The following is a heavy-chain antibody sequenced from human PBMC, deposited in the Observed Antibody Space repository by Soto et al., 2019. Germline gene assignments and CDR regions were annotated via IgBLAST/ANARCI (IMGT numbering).Heavy chain of an antibody. CDR3: ARVQRITIFGVVVYYGMDV. D-gene: IGHD3-3*01. J-gene: IGHJ6*02. Sequence: PGGSLRLSCAASGFTFSSYDMHWVRQATGKGLEWVSAIGTAGDTYYPGSVKGRFTISRENAKNSLYLQMNSLRAGDTAVYYCARVQRITIFGVVVYYGMDVWGQGTTVTVSS. CDR2: IGTAGDT. CDR1: GFTFSSYD. V-gene: IGHV3-13*01.